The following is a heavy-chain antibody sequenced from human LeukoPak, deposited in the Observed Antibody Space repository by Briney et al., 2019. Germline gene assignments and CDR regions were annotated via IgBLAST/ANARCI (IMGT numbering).Heavy chain of an antibody. D-gene: IGHD2-21*02. Sequence: GGSLRLSCATSGITVSSDYMSWVRQAPGKGLEWVSVIYSGGSTYYADSVKGRFTISRDNSKNTLYLQMNSLGAEDTALYYCARGGGAYCGGDCYRNFDYWGQGTLVTVSS. CDR2: IYSGGST. CDR3: ARGGGAYCGGDCYRNFDY. J-gene: IGHJ4*02. CDR1: GITVSSDY. V-gene: IGHV3-66*01.